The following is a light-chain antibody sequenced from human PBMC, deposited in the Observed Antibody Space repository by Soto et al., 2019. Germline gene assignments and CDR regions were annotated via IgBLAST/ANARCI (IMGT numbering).Light chain of an antibody. J-gene: IGKJ4*01. CDR3: QQYNNWPLT. V-gene: IGKV3-15*01. CDR2: GAS. CDR1: QSVNSN. Sequence: DKVMTQSPATLSVSPGERATLSCRASQSVNSNLVWYQQKPGQAPRLLIYGASTMATGIPARFSGSGSGTAFTLTISSLQSEDFAVYYCQQYNNWPLTFGGGTKAEIK.